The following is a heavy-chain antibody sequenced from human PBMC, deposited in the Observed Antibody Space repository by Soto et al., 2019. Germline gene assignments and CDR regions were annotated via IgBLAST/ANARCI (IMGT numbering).Heavy chain of an antibody. CDR3: TTGIAYYDFWSGYYPYYGMDV. J-gene: IGHJ6*02. V-gene: IGHV3-15*01. CDR2: IKSKTDGGTT. Sequence: EVQLVESGGGLVQPGGSLRLSCAASGFTFSNAWMSWVRQAPGKGLEWVGRIKSKTDGGTTDYAEPVKGRFTISRDDSKNTLYLQMNSLKTEDTAVYYCTTGIAYYDFWSGYYPYYGMDVWGQGTTVTVSS. CDR1: GFTFSNAW. D-gene: IGHD3-3*01.